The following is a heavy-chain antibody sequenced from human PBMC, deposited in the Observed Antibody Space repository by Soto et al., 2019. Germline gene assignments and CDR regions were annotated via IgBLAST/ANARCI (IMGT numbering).Heavy chain of an antibody. V-gene: IGHV1-18*01. CDR3: ARVRQLVGYFYYYMDV. CDR1: GYTFTNYG. J-gene: IGHJ6*03. D-gene: IGHD6-6*01. CDR2: ISAYNGDI. Sequence: QVQLLQSGAEVKKPGASVKVSCKASGYTFTNYGITWVRQAPGQGLEWMGWISAYNGDIHYTQRLQGRVTRTTDTSTSTAYMELRGMRSDATAVYYWARVRQLVGYFYYYMDVWGKGTTVTVSS.